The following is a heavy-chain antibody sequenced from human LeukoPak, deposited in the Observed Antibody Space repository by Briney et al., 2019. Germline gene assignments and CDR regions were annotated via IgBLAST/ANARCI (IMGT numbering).Heavy chain of an antibody. J-gene: IGHJ4*02. V-gene: IGHV4-38-2*02. CDR1: GYSISSGYY. D-gene: IGHD3-10*01. CDR3: ARLGYGSGSEFDY. Sequence: SETLSLTCTVSGYSISSGYYWGWIRQPPGKGLEWIGRIYTSGSTNYNPSLKSRVTMSVDTSKNQFSLKLSSVTAADTAVYYCARLGYGSGSEFDYWGQGTLVTVSS. CDR2: IYTSGST.